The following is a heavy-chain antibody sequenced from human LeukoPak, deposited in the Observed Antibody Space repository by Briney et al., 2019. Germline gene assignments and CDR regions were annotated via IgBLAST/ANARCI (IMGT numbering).Heavy chain of an antibody. CDR3: ARDFTQWLVDPELDY. Sequence: GGSLGLSCAASGFTFSSYSMNWVRQAPGKGLEWVSSISSSSSYIYYADSVKGRFTISRDNAKNSLYLQMNSLRAEDTAVYYCARDFTQWLVDPELDYWGQGTLVTVSS. CDR1: GFTFSSYS. D-gene: IGHD6-19*01. V-gene: IGHV3-21*01. CDR2: ISSSSSYI. J-gene: IGHJ4*02.